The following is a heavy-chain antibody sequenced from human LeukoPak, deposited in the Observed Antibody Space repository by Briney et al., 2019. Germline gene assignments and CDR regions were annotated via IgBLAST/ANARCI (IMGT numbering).Heavy chain of an antibody. CDR2: ISGSGGST. V-gene: IGHV3-23*01. Sequence: GGSLRLSCAASGFTFSSYAMSWVRQAPGKGLEWVSAISGSGGSTYYADSAKGRFTISRDNSKNTLYLQMNSLRAEDTAVYYCAKGGRDQLLFASTDAFDIWGQGTMVTVSS. J-gene: IGHJ3*02. CDR1: GFTFSSYA. CDR3: AKGGRDQLLFASTDAFDI. D-gene: IGHD2-2*01.